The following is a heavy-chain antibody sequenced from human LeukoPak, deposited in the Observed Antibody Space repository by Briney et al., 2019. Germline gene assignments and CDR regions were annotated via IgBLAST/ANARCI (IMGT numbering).Heavy chain of an antibody. CDR2: INHSGST. Sequence: SETLSLTCAVYGGSFSGYYWSWIRQPPGKGLEWIGEINHSGSTNYNPSLKSRVTISVDTSKNQFSLKLSSMTAADTAVYYCASRYDYVWGSYRYSHWGQGTLVTVSS. V-gene: IGHV4-34*01. CDR3: ASRYDYVWGSYRYSH. J-gene: IGHJ4*02. CDR1: GGSFSGYY. D-gene: IGHD3-16*02.